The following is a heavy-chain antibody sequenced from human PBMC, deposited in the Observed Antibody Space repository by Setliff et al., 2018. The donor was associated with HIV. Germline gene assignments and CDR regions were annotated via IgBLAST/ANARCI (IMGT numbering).Heavy chain of an antibody. CDR2: IIPIFGTA. D-gene: IGHD2-15*01. J-gene: IGHJ3*02. CDR1: GGTFSSYA. CDR3: AKEGGGAFDI. Sequence: SVKVSCKASGGTFSSYAINWVRQAPGQGLEWMGGIIPIFGTANYAQKFQGRVTITTDESTSTVYMELSRLISEDTAVYYCAKEGGGAFDIWGQGTMVTVSS. V-gene: IGHV1-69*05.